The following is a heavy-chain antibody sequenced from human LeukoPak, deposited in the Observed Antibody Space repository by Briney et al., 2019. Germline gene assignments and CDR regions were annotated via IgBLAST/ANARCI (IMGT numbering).Heavy chain of an antibody. V-gene: IGHV4-61*02. D-gene: IGHD4-17*01. CDR1: RGSLTSGTSY. Sequence: SETLSLTRTVSRGSLTSGTSYWNWIRHPAAKGPEWIGRIYHSGGTNYNPSLKRPVTLSVDTSKNHFFLRLSSVTAAATAGYYCARGDDYGDNRGLHWFDSWGQGTLVPVSS. J-gene: IGHJ5*01. CDR3: ARGDDYGDNRGLHWFDS. CDR2: IYHSGGT.